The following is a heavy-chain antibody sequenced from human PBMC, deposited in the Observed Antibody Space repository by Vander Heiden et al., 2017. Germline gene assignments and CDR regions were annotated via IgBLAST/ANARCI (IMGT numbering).Heavy chain of an antibody. D-gene: IGHD1-26*01. CDR2: IVPDGNKK. CDR1: GFTFSRYW. J-gene: IGHJ4*02. V-gene: IGHV3-7*03. CDR3: ARDGIDF. Sequence: EVQLVESGGGLVQPGGSLRLSCAASGFTFSRYWMSWVRQTPGKGLEWVANIVPDGNKKYYVDSVKGRFTISRDNAQSSVFLQMNSLRVEDSAIYFCARDGIDFWGQGTLVSVSS.